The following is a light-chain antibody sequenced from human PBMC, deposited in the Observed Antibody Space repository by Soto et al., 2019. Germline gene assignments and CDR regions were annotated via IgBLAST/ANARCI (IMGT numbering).Light chain of an antibody. Sequence: DIQMTHSPSTLSASVGDRVTMTCRSSQTISTWLAWYQHKPGKAPNLLIYDASTLMSGVPSRFSGSGSGTEFTLTISSLQPGDFATYYCQQSETYPLTFGQGTRLEIK. CDR1: QTISTW. CDR3: QQSETYPLT. V-gene: IGKV1-5*01. J-gene: IGKJ5*01. CDR2: DAS.